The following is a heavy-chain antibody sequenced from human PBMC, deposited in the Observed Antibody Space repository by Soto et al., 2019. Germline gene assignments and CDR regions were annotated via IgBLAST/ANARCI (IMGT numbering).Heavy chain of an antibody. D-gene: IGHD6-19*01. CDR2: INPNSGGT. CDR1: GYTFTGYY. CDR3: ARGRGVAGTAGVDY. J-gene: IGHJ4*02. V-gene: IGHV1-2*04. Sequence: GASVKVSCKASGYTFTGYYMHWVRQAPGQGLEWMGWINPNSGGTNYAQKFQGWVTMTRDTSISTAYMELGRLRSDDTAVYYCARGRGVAGTAGVDYWGQGTLVTVSS.